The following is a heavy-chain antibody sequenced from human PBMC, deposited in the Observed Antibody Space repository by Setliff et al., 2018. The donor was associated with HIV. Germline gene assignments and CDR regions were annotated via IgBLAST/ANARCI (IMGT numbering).Heavy chain of an antibody. CDR2: ISGSGVGT. CDR3: VRDWEWRTIGWEARFDY. V-gene: IGHV3-23*01. D-gene: IGHD3-3*01. CDR1: GFTFRTYA. Sequence: PGGSLRLSCRTSGFTFRTYAVSWVRQAPGKGLEWVSGISGSGVGTYYRDSVKGRFTISRDNSNNTLFLQMDSLRAEDTAMYYCVRDWEWRTIGWEARFDYWGQGTLVTVSS. J-gene: IGHJ4*02.